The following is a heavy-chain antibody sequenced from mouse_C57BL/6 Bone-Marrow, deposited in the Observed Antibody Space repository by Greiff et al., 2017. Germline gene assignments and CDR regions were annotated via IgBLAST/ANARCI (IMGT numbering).Heavy chain of an antibody. Sequence: EVMLVESGGGLVKPGGSLKLSCAASGFTFSSYAMSWVRQTPEKRLEWVATISDGGSYTYYPDNVKGRFTISRDNAKNKLYLQMSHLKSEDTAMYYCARGGSWFAYWGQGTLVTVSA. CDR1: GFTFSSYA. CDR3: ARGGSWFAY. CDR2: ISDGGSYT. J-gene: IGHJ3*01. V-gene: IGHV5-4*03.